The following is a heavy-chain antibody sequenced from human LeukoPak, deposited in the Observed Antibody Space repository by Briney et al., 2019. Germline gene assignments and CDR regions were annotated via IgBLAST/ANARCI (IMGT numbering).Heavy chain of an antibody. J-gene: IGHJ3*02. CDR2: IKHDGSEK. CDR3: ARDPYENGGYGAFDI. CDR1: GCNFRNYW. D-gene: IGHD3-22*01. Sequence: PGGSLRLSCVASGCNFRNYWMTWVRQAPGKGLEWVANIKHDGSEKQYADSVKGRLTISRDNGERSLFLQMNSLRTEDTAVYYCARDPYENGGYGAFDIWGQGTIVSVSS. V-gene: IGHV3-7*01.